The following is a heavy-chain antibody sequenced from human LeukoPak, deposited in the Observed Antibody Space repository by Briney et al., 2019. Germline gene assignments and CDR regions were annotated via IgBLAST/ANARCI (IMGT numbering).Heavy chain of an antibody. Sequence: SGTSLRLSCAASGFTFSSYALHWVRQAPGKGLEWVAVISDDGRHKYYAESVEGRFTISRDNSNNMLYLQMNSLRPDDTAVCYCARARSVGAPTDFDYWGQGTLVTVSS. D-gene: IGHD1-26*01. V-gene: IGHV3-30*04. J-gene: IGHJ4*02. CDR3: ARARSVGAPTDFDY. CDR2: ISDDGRHK. CDR1: GFTFSSYA.